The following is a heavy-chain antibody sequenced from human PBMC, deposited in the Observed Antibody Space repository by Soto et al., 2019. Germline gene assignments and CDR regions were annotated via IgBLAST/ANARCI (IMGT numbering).Heavy chain of an antibody. D-gene: IGHD3-10*01. V-gene: IGHV4-34*01. CDR1: GGSFSGYY. CDR3: ARGGILWFGEPRYFQH. CDR2: INHSGST. J-gene: IGHJ1*01. Sequence: SETLSLTCAVSGGSFSGYYWSWIRQPPGKGLEWIGEINHSGSTNYNPSLKSRVTISVDTSKNQFSLKLSSVTAADTAVYYCARGGILWFGEPRYFQHWGQGTLVTVSS.